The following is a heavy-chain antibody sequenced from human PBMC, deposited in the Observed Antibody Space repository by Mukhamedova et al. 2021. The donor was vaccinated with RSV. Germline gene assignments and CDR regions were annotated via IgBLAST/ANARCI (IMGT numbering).Heavy chain of an antibody. J-gene: IGHJ4*02. D-gene: IGHD5-18*01. Sequence: MHWVRQAPGKGLAWVAVISNDGNNKYYADSVKGRFTISRDNAKNTLYLQMNSLRPEDTAVYFCARDQNGYAYGDYWGQGTLVTV. V-gene: IGHV3-30*04. CDR3: ARDQNGYAYGDY. CDR2: ISNDGNNK.